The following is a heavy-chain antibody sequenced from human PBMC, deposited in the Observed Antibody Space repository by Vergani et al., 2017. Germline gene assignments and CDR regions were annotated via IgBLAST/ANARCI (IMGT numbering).Heavy chain of an antibody. CDR1: GFTFSSYG. CDR3: ARDSSLNTLDY. D-gene: IGHD6-13*01. Sequence: VQLVESGGGLVKPGGSLRLSCAASGFTFSSYGMHWVRQAPGKGLEWVAVIWYDGSNKYYADSVKGRFTISRDNSKNTLYLQMNSLRAEDTAVYYCARDSSLNTLDYWGQGTLVTVSS. CDR2: IWYDGSNK. J-gene: IGHJ4*02. V-gene: IGHV3-33*01.